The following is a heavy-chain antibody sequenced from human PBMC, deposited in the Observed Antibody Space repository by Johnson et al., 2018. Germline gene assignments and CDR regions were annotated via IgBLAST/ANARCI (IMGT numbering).Heavy chain of an antibody. CDR2: ISYDGSNK. J-gene: IGHJ3*02. CDR3: ARYHGTQLWAAAFDI. Sequence: QVQLVQSGGGVVQPGRSXRLSCAASGFTFSSYGMHWVRQAPGKGLEWVAVISYDGSNKYYADSVKGRFTISRDNSKNTLYLQMNSLRAEDTAVYWCARYHGTQLWAAAFDIWGQGTMVTVSS. V-gene: IGHV3-30*03. CDR1: GFTFSSYG. D-gene: IGHD5-18*01.